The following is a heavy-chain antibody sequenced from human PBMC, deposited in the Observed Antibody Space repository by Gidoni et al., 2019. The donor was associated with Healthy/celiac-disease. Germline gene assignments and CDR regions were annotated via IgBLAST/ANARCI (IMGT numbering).Heavy chain of an antibody. J-gene: IGHJ4*02. D-gene: IGHD3-9*01. CDR2: ISWNSGSI. CDR1: GFTFADYA. Sequence: EVQLVESGGGLVQPVRSLILSCAASGFTFADYAFTWVRQAPGKGLELVSGISWNSGSIGYADSVKGRFTISRDNAKNSLYLQMNSLRAEDTALYYCAKDTYDILTGYEAPQSPYFDYWGQGTLVTVSS. CDR3: AKDTYDILTGYEAPQSPYFDY. V-gene: IGHV3-9*01.